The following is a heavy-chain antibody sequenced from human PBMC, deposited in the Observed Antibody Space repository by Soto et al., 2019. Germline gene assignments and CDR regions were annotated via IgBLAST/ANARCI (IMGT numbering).Heavy chain of an antibody. CDR3: AREPSIAARPNAFDI. D-gene: IGHD6-6*01. Sequence: SETLSLTCTASGGSISSYYWSWIRQPPGKGLEWIGYIYYSGSTNYNPSFKNRVTISVDTSKNQFPLKLSSVTAADTAVYYCAREPSIAARPNAFDIWGQGTMVTVSS. V-gene: IGHV4-59*01. CDR2: IYYSGST. CDR1: GGSISSYY. J-gene: IGHJ3*02.